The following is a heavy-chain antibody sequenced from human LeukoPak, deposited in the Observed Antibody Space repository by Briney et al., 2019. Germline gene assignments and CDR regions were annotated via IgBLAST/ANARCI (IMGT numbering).Heavy chain of an antibody. Sequence: PGGSLRLSCAASGFTFDDYAMHWVRQAPGKGLEWVSGISWNSGSVGYADSVKGRFTISRDNAKNSLYLQMNSLRAEDTALYYCAKDSSIAALAPGYYMDVWGKGTTVTVSS. CDR3: AKDSSIAALAPGYYMDV. CDR1: GFTFDDYA. J-gene: IGHJ6*03. CDR2: ISWNSGSV. D-gene: IGHD6-6*01. V-gene: IGHV3-9*01.